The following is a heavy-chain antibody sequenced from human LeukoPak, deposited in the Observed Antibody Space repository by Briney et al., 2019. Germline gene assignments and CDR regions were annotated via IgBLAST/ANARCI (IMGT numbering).Heavy chain of an antibody. D-gene: IGHD3-10*01. CDR1: GGSISSGSYY. Sequence: SQTLSLTCTVSGGSISSGSYYWSWIRQPAGKGLEWIGRIYTSGSTNYIPSLKSRVTISVDTSKNQFSLKLSSVTAADTAVYYCATTKPRRFGIFDYWGQGTLVTVSS. CDR2: IYTSGST. CDR3: ATTKPRRFGIFDY. J-gene: IGHJ4*02. V-gene: IGHV4-61*02.